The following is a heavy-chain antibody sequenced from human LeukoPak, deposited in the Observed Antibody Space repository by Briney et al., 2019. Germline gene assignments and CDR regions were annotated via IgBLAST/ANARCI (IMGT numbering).Heavy chain of an antibody. CDR1: GGSISSDY. V-gene: IGHV4-4*09. CDR3: ARNSWTYSLDY. CDR2: IYAGGNT. Sequence: SETLSLICTVSGGSISSDYWSWTRQPPGQGLEWIGYIYAGGNTNYNPSLKGRVTISVDRTKNQFSLKLNSVTAADTAVYYCARNSWTYSLDYWGQGILVTVSS. J-gene: IGHJ4*02. D-gene: IGHD1-26*01.